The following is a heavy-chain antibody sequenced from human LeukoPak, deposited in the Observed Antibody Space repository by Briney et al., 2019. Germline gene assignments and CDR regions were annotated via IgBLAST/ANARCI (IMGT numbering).Heavy chain of an antibody. D-gene: IGHD3-10*01. CDR2: IYYSGIT. CDR1: GGSISSNGYY. Sequence: PSETLSLTCTVSGGSISSNGYYWGWIRQSPGEGLEWIGNIYYSGITYYNASHKSRVTISVDTSKNQFSLKLSSVTAADTAVYYCARDKYYGSGSWKYNWFDPWGQGTLVTVSS. J-gene: IGHJ5*02. CDR3: ARDKYYGSGSWKYNWFDP. V-gene: IGHV4-39*07.